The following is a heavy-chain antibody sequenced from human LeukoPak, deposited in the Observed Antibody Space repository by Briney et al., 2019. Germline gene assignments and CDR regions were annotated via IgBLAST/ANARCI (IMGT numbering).Heavy chain of an antibody. J-gene: IGHJ3*02. D-gene: IGHD5-24*01. Sequence: GASVKVSCKASGGTFSSYAISWVRQAPGQGLEWMGGIIPIFGTANYAQKFQGRVTITADESTSTAYMELSSLRSEDTAVYYCARVPGPVEMDTIWIAFDTWGQGTMVTVSS. CDR1: GGTFSSYA. CDR2: IIPIFGTA. CDR3: ARVPGPVEMDTIWIAFDT. V-gene: IGHV1-69*13.